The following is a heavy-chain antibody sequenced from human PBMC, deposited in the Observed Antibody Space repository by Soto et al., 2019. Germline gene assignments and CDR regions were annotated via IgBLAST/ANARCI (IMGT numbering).Heavy chain of an antibody. CDR1: GFIFSSYA. J-gene: IGHJ5*02. Sequence: GGSLRLSCAASGFIFSSYAMSWVRQAPGKGLEWVSAISGSGGSTYYADSVKGRFTISRDNSKNTLYLQMNSLRAEDTAVYYCANLKISTSCCNWFDPWGQGTLVTVSS. CDR2: ISGSGGST. V-gene: IGHV3-23*01. D-gene: IGHD2-2*01. CDR3: ANLKISTSCCNWFDP.